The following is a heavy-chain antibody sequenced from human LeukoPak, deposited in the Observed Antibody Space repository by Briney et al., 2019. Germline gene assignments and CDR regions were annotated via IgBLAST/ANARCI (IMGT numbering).Heavy chain of an antibody. Sequence: GGSLRLSCAASGFTFRSYAMSWVRQAPGKGLEWVSAISGSGGSTYDADSVKGRFTISRDNSKNTLFLQMNSLRAEDTAVYYCAKDGGLWVSAHWGDSWGRGTLVTVSS. CDR3: AKDGGLWVSAHWGDS. J-gene: IGHJ4*02. V-gene: IGHV3-23*01. D-gene: IGHD7-27*01. CDR1: GFTFRSYA. CDR2: ISGSGGST.